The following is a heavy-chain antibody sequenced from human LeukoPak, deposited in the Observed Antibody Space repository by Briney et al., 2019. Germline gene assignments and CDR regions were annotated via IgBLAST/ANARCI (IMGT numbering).Heavy chain of an antibody. D-gene: IGHD6-6*01. CDR2: IHHDGSGT. Sequence: PGGSLRLSCSASGFTFSTYSMHWVRQTPGKGLEFVSAIHHDGSGTFYADSVKDRFTISRDNSKNTLYLQMSSLRTEDTAVYYCVKDPSFYYGFDLWGQGATVTVSS. CDR3: VKDPSFYYGFDL. J-gene: IGHJ6*02. CDR1: GFTFSTYS. V-gene: IGHV3-64D*06.